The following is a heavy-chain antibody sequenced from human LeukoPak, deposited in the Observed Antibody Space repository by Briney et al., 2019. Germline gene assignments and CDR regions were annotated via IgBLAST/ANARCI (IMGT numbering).Heavy chain of an antibody. CDR2: IHHSGST. Sequence: PSETLSLTCAVSGYSISSGYYWGWIRQPPGQGLEWIGRIHHSGSTYFNPSLKSRLTISVDTSKNTFSLNLRSVTAADTAVYSCARAGTNYYDSSNYFPSWGQGTLVTVSS. CDR1: GYSISSGYY. V-gene: IGHV4-38-2*01. D-gene: IGHD3-22*01. CDR3: ARAGTNYYDSSNYFPS. J-gene: IGHJ5*02.